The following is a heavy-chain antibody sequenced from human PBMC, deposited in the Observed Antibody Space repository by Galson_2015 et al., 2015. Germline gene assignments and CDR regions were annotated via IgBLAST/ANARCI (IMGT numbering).Heavy chain of an antibody. Sequence: SVKVSCKASGGTFSSYAISWVRQAPGQGLEWMGGIIPIFGTANYAQKFQGRVTITADESTSTAYMELSSLRSEDTAVYYCASGITISVSYYYYYMDVWGKGTSVTVSS. V-gene: IGHV1-69*13. CDR3: ASGITISVSYYYYYMDV. J-gene: IGHJ6*03. D-gene: IGHD3-9*01. CDR2: IIPIFGTA. CDR1: GGTFSSYA.